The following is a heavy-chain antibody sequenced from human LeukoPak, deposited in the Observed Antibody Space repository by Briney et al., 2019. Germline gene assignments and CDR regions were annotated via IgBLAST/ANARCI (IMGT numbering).Heavy chain of an antibody. CDR1: GGSISSYY. Sequence: SETLSLXCTVSGGSISSYYWSWIRQPAGKGLEWIGRIYTSGSTYYNPSLKSRVTISVDTSKNQFSLKLSSVTAADTAVYYCARALWEPTENYYYYMDVWGKGTTVTVSS. CDR2: IYTSGST. J-gene: IGHJ6*03. CDR3: ARALWEPTENYYYYMDV. V-gene: IGHV4-4*07. D-gene: IGHD1-26*01.